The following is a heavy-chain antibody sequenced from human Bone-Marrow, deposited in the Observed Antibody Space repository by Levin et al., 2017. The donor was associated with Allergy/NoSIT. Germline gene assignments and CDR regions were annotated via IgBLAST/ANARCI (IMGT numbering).Heavy chain of an antibody. CDR2: ISSSSTYI. CDR1: GFTFSSYS. Sequence: GESLKISCAASGFTFSSYSMNWVRQAPGKGLEWVSSISSSSTYIYYADSVKGRFTISRDNAKNSLYLQMNSLRAEDTAVYYCARGRGSSRDNYFDYWGQGTLVTVSS. CDR3: ARGRGSSRDNYFDY. V-gene: IGHV3-21*01. J-gene: IGHJ4*02. D-gene: IGHD6-13*01.